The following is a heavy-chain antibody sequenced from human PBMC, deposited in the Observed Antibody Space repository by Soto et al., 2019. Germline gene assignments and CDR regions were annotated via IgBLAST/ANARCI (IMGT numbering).Heavy chain of an antibody. V-gene: IGHV4-59*01. CDR1: GGSISSYY. J-gene: IGHJ6*03. Sequence: TSETLSLTCTVSGGSISSYYWSWIRQPPGKGLEWIGYIYYSGSTNYNPSLKSRVTISVDTSKNQFSLKLSSVTAADTAVYYCARVPSDYGYYYYMDVWGKGTTVTVSS. D-gene: IGHD4-17*01. CDR3: ARVPSDYGYYYYMDV. CDR2: IYYSGST.